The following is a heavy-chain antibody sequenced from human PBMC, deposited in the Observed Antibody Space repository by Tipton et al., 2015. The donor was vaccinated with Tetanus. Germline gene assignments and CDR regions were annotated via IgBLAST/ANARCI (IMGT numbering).Heavy chain of an antibody. CDR1: GGSFSGNY. D-gene: IGHD3-3*01. CDR2: INHRGGT. CDR3: ARIYDFWSGYYSDH. J-gene: IGHJ4*02. V-gene: IGHV4-34*01. Sequence: GLVKPSETLSLTCGVSGGSFSGNYWSWIRQPPGKGLEWIGEINHRGGTMYNPSLKSRVTISVDTSKNQFSLKLSSVTAADTAVYYCARIYDFWSGYYSDHWGQGTLVTVSS.